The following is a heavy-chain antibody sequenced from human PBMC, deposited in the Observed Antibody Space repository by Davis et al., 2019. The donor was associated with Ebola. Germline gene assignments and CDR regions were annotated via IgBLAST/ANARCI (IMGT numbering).Heavy chain of an antibody. CDR2: MNPNSGNT. D-gene: IGHD3-3*01. CDR3: ARGHYDFWSGYFPYDAFDI. J-gene: IGHJ3*02. Sequence: ASVKVSCKASGYTFTSYDINWVRQATGQGLEWMGWMNPNSGNTGYAQKLQGRVTMTTDTSTSTAYMELRSLRSDDTAVYYCARGHYDFWSGYFPYDAFDIWGQGTMVTVSS. CDR1: GYTFTSYD. V-gene: IGHV1-8*01.